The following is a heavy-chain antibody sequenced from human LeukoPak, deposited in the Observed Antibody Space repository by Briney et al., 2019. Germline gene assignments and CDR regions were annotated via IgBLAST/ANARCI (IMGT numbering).Heavy chain of an antibody. V-gene: IGHV1-46*01. CDR1: GYTFTSYY. CDR3: AKDPPTYYYGSGSYYGNPFDP. J-gene: IGHJ5*02. D-gene: IGHD3-10*01. CDR2: INPSGGST. Sequence: ASVKVSCKASGYTFTSYYMQWVRQAPGQGPEWLGIINPSGGSTSYANKFQARVTRTRDTSTSPVYMELSSLKSEDTAVYYCAKDPPTYYYGSGSYYGNPFDPWGQGTLVTVSS.